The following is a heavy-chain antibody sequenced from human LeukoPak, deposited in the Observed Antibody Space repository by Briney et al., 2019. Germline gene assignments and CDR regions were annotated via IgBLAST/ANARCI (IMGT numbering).Heavy chain of an antibody. CDR3: ARAKYYYDSSGYHDAFDI. D-gene: IGHD3-22*01. V-gene: IGHV4-30-4*08. J-gene: IGHJ3*02. CDR2: IYYSGST. CDR1: GGSISSGDYY. Sequence: PSETLSLTCTVSGGSISSGDYYWSWIRQPPGKGLEWIGYIYYSGSTYYNPSLKSRVTISVDTSKNRFSLKLSSVTAADTAVYYCARAKYYYDSSGYHDAFDIWGQGTMVTVSS.